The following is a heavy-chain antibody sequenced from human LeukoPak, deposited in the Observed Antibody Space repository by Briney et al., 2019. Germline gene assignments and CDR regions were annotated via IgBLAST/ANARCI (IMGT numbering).Heavy chain of an antibody. CDR2: INHSGST. J-gene: IGHJ5*02. CDR1: GGSFSGYY. Sequence: SETLSLTCAVYGGSFSGYYWSRIRQPPGKGLEWIGEINHSGSTNYNPSLESRVTISVDTSKNQFSLKLSSVTAADTAVYYCARGRHCSGGSCFRHSYNWFDPWGQGTLVTVSS. CDR3: ARGRHCSGGSCFRHSYNWFDP. V-gene: IGHV4-34*01. D-gene: IGHD2-15*01.